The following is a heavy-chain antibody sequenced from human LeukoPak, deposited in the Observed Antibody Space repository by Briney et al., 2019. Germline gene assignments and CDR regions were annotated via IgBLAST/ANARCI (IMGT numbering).Heavy chain of an antibody. CDR2: ISSSSSTI. Sequence: GGSLRLSCAASGFTFGSYSMNWVRQAPGRGLEWVSYISSSSSTIYYADSVKGRFTISRDNAKNSLYLQMNSLRAEDTAVYYCARAPYYDVWCGPLTCYMDGWGKGTTVTVSS. J-gene: IGHJ6*03. CDR1: GFTFGSYS. CDR3: ARAPYYDVWCGPLTCYMDG. D-gene: IGHD3-3*01. V-gene: IGHV3-48*01.